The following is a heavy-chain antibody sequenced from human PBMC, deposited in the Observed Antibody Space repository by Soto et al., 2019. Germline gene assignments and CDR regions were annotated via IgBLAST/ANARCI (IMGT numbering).Heavy chain of an antibody. D-gene: IGHD1-26*01. CDR3: AAVGLATPPDYYYGMDV. CDR2: IVVGSGNT. J-gene: IGHJ6*02. CDR1: GFTFTSSA. V-gene: IGHV1-58*01. Sequence: SVKVSCKASGFTFTSSAVQWVRQARGQRLEWIGWIVVGSGNTNYAQKFQERVTITRDMSTSTAYMELSSLRSEDTAVYYCAAVGLATPPDYYYGMDVWGQGTTVTVSS.